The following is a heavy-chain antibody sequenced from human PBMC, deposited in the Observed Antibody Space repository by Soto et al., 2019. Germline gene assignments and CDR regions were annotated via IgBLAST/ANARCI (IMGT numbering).Heavy chain of an antibody. Sequence: ASVKVSCKASGYTFTSYGISWVRQAPGQGLEWMGWISAYNGNTNYAQKLQGRVTMTTDTSTSTAYMELRSLRSDDTAVYYCGKKSSSSPRFDYGGQGTLVPVSS. J-gene: IGHJ4*02. CDR1: GYTFTSYG. CDR2: ISAYNGNT. D-gene: IGHD6-13*01. V-gene: IGHV1-18*01. CDR3: GKKSSSSPRFDY.